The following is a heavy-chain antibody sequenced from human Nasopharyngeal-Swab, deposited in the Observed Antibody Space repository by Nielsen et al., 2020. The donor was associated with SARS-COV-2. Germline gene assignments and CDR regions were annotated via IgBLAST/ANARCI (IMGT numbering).Heavy chain of an antibody. CDR2: IIPSEGST. V-gene: IGHV1-46*01. CDR3: ARGAVHHMLDL. D-gene: IGHD3-16*01. Sequence: WVRQAPGQGPEWLGLIIPSEGSTAYAQKFQGRVTMTRDTSTSTAYMELSSLRSDDTAVYFCARGAVHHMLDLWGQGTRVTVLL. J-gene: IGHJ5*02.